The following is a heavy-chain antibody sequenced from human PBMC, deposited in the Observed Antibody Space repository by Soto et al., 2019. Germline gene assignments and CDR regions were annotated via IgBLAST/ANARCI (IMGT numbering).Heavy chain of an antibody. V-gene: IGHV3-23*01. CDR2: IGGTDGDSDGVP. Sequence: VQLLESGGDLVQPGGSLRLSCVASGFILNNYAMSWVRQAPGKGLEWVSTIGGTDGDSDGVPWYEDSVKGRFTISRVSTANTLCLHMDNLRAEDSALYYCVKRGRNWGAFDFWGQGTTVVVSS. D-gene: IGHD7-27*01. CDR3: VKRGRNWGAFDF. CDR1: GFILNNYA. J-gene: IGHJ3*01.